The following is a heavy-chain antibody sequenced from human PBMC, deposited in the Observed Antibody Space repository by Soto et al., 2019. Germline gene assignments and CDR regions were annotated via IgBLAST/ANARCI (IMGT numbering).Heavy chain of an antibody. V-gene: IGHV3-23*01. CDR2: VSATGAAT. Sequence: EVQLLESGGGLVQPGGSLRLSCAASGFTFSMYVMNWVRQAPGKGLEWVSGVSATGAATYYADSVKGRFTISRDNSKNTLHLQINSLRVEDTALYYCAKDYGGNPNRYAFDIWGQGTMVTVSS. CDR3: AKDYGGNPNRYAFDI. D-gene: IGHD4-17*01. J-gene: IGHJ3*02. CDR1: GFTFSMYV.